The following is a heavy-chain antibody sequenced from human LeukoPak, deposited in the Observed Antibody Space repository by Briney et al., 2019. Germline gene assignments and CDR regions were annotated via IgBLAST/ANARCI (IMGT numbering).Heavy chain of an antibody. D-gene: IGHD3-9*01. J-gene: IGHJ4*02. V-gene: IGHV4-34*01. CDR2: INQSGTT. CDR1: SGSFSGYY. CDR3: ATVIRYFDWLSAGFDY. Sequence: PSETLSLTCAVSSGSFSGYYWSWLRQPPGKGLEWIGEINQSGTTKYSPFLKSRVTISVDTSKNQFSLKLSSVTAADTAVYYCATVIRYFDWLSAGFDYWGQGALDTVSS.